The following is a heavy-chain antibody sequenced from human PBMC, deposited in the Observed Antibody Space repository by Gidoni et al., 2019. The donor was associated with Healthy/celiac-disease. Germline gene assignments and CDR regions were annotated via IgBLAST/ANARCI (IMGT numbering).Heavy chain of an antibody. V-gene: IGHV3-30*03. D-gene: IGHD6-19*01. Sequence: QVQLVESGGGVVEPGRSLRLSCAASGFPFSSYGMHWVRQAPGKGLEWVAVISYDGSNKYYADSVKGRFTISRDNSKNTLYLQMNSLRAEDTAVYYCARPYSSGWYFDYWGQGTLVTVSS. CDR1: GFPFSSYG. CDR3: ARPYSSGWYFDY. CDR2: ISYDGSNK. J-gene: IGHJ4*02.